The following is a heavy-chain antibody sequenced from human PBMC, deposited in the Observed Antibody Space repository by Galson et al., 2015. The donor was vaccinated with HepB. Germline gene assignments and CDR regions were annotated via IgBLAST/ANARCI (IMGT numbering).Heavy chain of an antibody. Sequence: QVQLQESGPGLVKPSETLSLTCTVSGGSISSYYWSWIRQPPGKGLEWIGYIYYSGSTNYNPSLKSRVTISVDTSKNQFSLKLSSVTAADTAVYYCARDAGTGFDPWGQGTLVTVSS. CDR2: IYYSGST. CDR3: ARDAGTGFDP. CDR1: GGSISSYY. J-gene: IGHJ5*02. D-gene: IGHD1-1*01. V-gene: IGHV4-59*01.